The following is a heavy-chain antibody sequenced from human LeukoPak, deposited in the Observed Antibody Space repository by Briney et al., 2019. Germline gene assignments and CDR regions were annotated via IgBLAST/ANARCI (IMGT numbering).Heavy chain of an antibody. Sequence: RAGGSLRLSCAASGFTFDHYGMSWVRQAPGKGLEWVSGISWNGGSTGYADSVKGGFTISRDNAKNALYLQMNSVRAEDTALYYCARVPGVGFGELFFDLWGQGPVVSVFS. V-gene: IGHV3-20*04. CDR3: ARVPGVGFGELFFDL. J-gene: IGHJ5*02. CDR1: GFTFDHYG. D-gene: IGHD3-10*01. CDR2: ISWNGGST.